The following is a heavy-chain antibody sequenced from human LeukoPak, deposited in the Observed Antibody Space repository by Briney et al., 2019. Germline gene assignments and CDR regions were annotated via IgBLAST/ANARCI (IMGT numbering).Heavy chain of an antibody. CDR2: INHSGST. D-gene: IGHD3-3*01. J-gene: IGHJ4*02. CDR3: ARGGMTIFGVVIGRAFDY. CDR1: GGSFSGYY. V-gene: IGHV4-34*01. Sequence: PSETLSLTCAVYGGSFSGYYWSWIRQPPGKGLEWIGEINHSGSTNYNPSLKSRVTISVDTSKNQFSLKLSSVAAADTAVYYCARGGMTIFGVVIGRAFDYWGQGTLVTVSS.